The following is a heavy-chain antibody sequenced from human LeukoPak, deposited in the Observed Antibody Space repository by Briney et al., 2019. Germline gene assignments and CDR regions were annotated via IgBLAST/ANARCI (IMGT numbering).Heavy chain of an antibody. J-gene: IGHJ4*02. CDR3: SRDRGGGDIYFDY. D-gene: IGHD2-21*02. CDR1: GFTFSSYV. V-gene: IGHV3-48*03. Sequence: GESLRLSCAASGFTFSSYVMNWVPQAPGKGPECISYISRSGATIYYADSVKGRFTISRDNAKNSLYLQMSSLGAEDTAIYYCSRDRGGGDIYFDYWGQGTLVTVSS. CDR2: ISRSGATI.